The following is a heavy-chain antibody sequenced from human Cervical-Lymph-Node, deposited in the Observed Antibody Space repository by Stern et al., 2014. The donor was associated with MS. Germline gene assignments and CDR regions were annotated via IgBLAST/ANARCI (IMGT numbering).Heavy chain of an antibody. Sequence: EDQLVESGGGLVQPGGSLRLSCAASGFTVSTSYMRWVRQAPGKGLEWVSVVTSGTNTFYADSVKGRFTISRDNSKNTVYLHMNSLTTEDTAVYYCVRDRASSGWQPFDYWGQGTLVTVSS. D-gene: IGHD6-19*01. CDR1: GFTVSTSY. CDR3: VRDRASSGWQPFDY. V-gene: IGHV3-66*02. J-gene: IGHJ4*02. CDR2: VTSGTNT.